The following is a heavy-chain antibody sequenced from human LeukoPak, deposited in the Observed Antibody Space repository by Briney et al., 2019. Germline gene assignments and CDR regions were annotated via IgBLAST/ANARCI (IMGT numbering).Heavy chain of an antibody. CDR3: ARGLAYCGGDCYNGLDY. Sequence: GGSLRLSCAASGFTFSSYWMHWVRQAPGKGLVWVSRVNTDGSTPTYADSVKGRFTISRDNAKNTLYLQMNSLRAEDTAVYYCARGLAYCGGDCYNGLDYWGQGTLVTVSS. J-gene: IGHJ4*02. V-gene: IGHV3-74*01. CDR1: GFTFSSYW. D-gene: IGHD2-21*02. CDR2: VNTDGSTP.